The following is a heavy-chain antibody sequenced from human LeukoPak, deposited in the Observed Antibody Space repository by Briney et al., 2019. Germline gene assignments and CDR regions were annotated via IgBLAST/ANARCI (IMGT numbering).Heavy chain of an antibody. Sequence: SETPSLTCAVSGYSISSGYYWGWIRQSPGKGLEWIGSIYHSGSTYYNPSLKSRVTISVDTSKNQFSLKLSSVTAADTAVYYCARGIYYYDSSGYFHWGQGTLVTVSS. CDR3: ARGIYYYDSSGYFH. V-gene: IGHV4-38-2*01. CDR2: IYHSGST. CDR1: GYSISSGYY. D-gene: IGHD3-22*01. J-gene: IGHJ4*02.